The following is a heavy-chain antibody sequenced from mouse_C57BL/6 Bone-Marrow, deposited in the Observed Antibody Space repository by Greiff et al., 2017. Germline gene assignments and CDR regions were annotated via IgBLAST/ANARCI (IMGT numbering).Heavy chain of an antibody. V-gene: IGHV1-5*01. J-gene: IGHJ3*01. D-gene: IGHD1-1*01. Sequence: EVQLQQSGTVLARPGHSVTMSCKTSGYTFTSYWMHRVKRRPGRGLVGMVAINPGNSDTSYNQKLKGKAKLTAVTSASTAYMELSSLTNADAAVCSCARNYYGSSSWGQGTLVTVSA. CDR2: INPGNSDT. CDR3: ARNYYGSSS. CDR1: GYTFTSYW.